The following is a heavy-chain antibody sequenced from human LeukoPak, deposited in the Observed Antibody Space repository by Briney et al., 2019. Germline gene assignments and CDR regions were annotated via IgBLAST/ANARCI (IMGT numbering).Heavy chain of an antibody. V-gene: IGHV4-59*01. D-gene: IGHD5-24*01. CDR3: ARASMRRRDGYNRHYEIDY. CDR1: NDSFSNYY. J-gene: IGHJ4*02. CDR2: VYYSDKT. Sequence: SETLSLTCTVSNDSFSNYYWTWIRQSPGKALEWIVYVYYSDKTHYNPSLKSRVIISVDTSQNQFSLRLSSVTAADTAVYYCARASMRRRDGYNRHYEIDYWGQGTLVTVSS.